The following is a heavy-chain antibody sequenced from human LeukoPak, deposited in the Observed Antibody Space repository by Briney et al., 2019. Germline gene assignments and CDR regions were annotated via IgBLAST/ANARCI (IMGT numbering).Heavy chain of an antibody. Sequence: GGSLRLSCAPSGFTVSSNYMSWVRQAPGKGLEWVSVIYSGGSTYYADSVKGRFTISRDNSKNTLYLQMNSLRAEDTAVYYCARGRMGGYFDYWGQGTLVTVPS. CDR1: GFTVSSNY. D-gene: IGHD3-16*01. J-gene: IGHJ4*02. CDR3: ARGRMGGYFDY. CDR2: IYSGGST. V-gene: IGHV3-53*01.